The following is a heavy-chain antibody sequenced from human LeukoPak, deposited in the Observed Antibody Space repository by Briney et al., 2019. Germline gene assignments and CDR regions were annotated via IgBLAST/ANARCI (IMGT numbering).Heavy chain of an antibody. D-gene: IGHD6-6*01. CDR2: ISAYNGNT. J-gene: IGHJ5*02. V-gene: IGHV1-18*01. CDR3: ARGSPPYSSSSICWFDP. Sequence: ASVTVSCKASGYTFTSYGISWVRQAPGQGLEWMGWISAYNGNTNYAQKLQGRVTMTTDTSTSTAYMELRSLRSDDTAVYYCARGSPPYSSSSICWFDPWGQGTLVTVSS. CDR1: GYTFTSYG.